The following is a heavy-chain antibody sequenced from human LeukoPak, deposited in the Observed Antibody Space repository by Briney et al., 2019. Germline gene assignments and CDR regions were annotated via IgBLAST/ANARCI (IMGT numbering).Heavy chain of an antibody. CDR2: IYYSGST. Sequence: PSQTLSLTCTVSGGSISSGDYYWSWIRQPPGKGLEWIGYIYYSGSTYYNPSLKSRVTISVDTSKNQFSLKLSSVTAADTAVYYCARGWGYCSSTSRRESAWFDPWGQGTLVTVSS. V-gene: IGHV4-30-4*08. CDR3: ARGWGYCSSTSRRESAWFDP. J-gene: IGHJ5*02. D-gene: IGHD2-2*01. CDR1: GGSISSGDYY.